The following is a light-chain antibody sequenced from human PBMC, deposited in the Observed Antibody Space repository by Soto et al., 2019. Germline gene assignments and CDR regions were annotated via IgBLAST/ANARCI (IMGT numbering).Light chain of an antibody. CDR2: EGT. J-gene: IGLJ2*01. CDR3: SSYAGRVV. CDR1: SSDVGSYNL. V-gene: IGLV2-23*01. Sequence: QSALTQPASVSGSAGRSITISCTGASSDVGSYNLVSWYQQHPGKAPKLMIYEGTNRPSGVSNRFSGSKSGNTASLTISGLQAEDEAHYYCSSYAGRVVFGGGTKLTV.